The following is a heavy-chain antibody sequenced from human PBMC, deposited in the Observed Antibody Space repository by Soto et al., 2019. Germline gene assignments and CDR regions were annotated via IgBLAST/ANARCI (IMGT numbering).Heavy chain of an antibody. J-gene: IGHJ3*02. CDR3: GPYNSGRASAI. Sequence: PSETLSLTCTVSGGSISSGDYYCSWIRQPPGKGLEWIGYIYYSGSTYYNPSLKSRVTISVDTSKNQFSLKLSSVTAADTAVYYCGPYNSGRASAIWGRGTMVIGSS. CDR2: IYYSGST. CDR1: GGSISSGDYY. V-gene: IGHV4-30-4*01. D-gene: IGHD1-1*01.